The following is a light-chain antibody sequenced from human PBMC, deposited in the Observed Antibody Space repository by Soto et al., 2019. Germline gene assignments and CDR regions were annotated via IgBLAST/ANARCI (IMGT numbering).Light chain of an antibody. J-gene: IGKJ4*01. Sequence: DIQMTQSPSSLPESVGDRVTLACRASQGISTYLNWYQQKPGKAPKLLMYAASSLQSGVPSRFSGSGSGTDFTLTISSLQPEDFATYFCKQSSAFPLTFGGGTKVDIK. CDR3: KQSSAFPLT. CDR2: AAS. CDR1: QGISTY. V-gene: IGKV1-39*01.